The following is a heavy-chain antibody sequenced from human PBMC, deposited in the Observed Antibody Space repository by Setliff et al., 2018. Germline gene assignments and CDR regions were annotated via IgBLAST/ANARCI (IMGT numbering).Heavy chain of an antibody. D-gene: IGHD3-22*01. CDR3: ARINFYVSSGYYYAPEL. V-gene: IGHV1-18*01. CDR2: INNYNFNT. J-gene: IGHJ4*02. CDR1: GFTFTDYG. Sequence: ASVKVSCKSSGFTFTDYGVTWVRQAPGQGLEWMGWINNYNFNTQYAQKFQGRVTVNTDTSTTTAYMELRSLRADDTAVYYCARINFYVSSGYYYAPELWGQGTTVTVSS.